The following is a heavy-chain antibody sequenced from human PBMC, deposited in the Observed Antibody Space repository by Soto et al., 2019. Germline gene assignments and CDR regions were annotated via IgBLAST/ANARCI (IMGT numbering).Heavy chain of an antibody. V-gene: IGHV3-23*01. CDR1: GFTFSSFA. CDR2: ISGSGGST. Sequence: GGSLRLSCAASGFTFSSFAMSWVRQAPGKGLEWVSFISGSGGSTYYADSVKGRFTISRDNSKNTLYLRMNSLRAEDTAVYYCAKGVDYGDYDYWGQGTLVTVSS. D-gene: IGHD4-17*01. CDR3: AKGVDYGDYDY. J-gene: IGHJ4*02.